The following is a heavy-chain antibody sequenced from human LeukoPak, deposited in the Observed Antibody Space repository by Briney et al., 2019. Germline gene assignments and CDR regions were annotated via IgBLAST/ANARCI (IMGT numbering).Heavy chain of an antibody. CDR2: VADDEKTI. J-gene: IGHJ4*02. CDR1: GFTFTGHS. V-gene: IGHV3-30*04. CDR3: ARDSGDYGGPIDY. D-gene: IGHD4-23*01. Sequence: GGSLRLSCVASGFTFTGHSMHWVRQAPGKGLEWVAVVADDEKTIFYADSLKGRFTVSRDNSKNTVYLQMNSLRDEDTAVYYCARDSGDYGGPIDYWGQGTLVTVSS.